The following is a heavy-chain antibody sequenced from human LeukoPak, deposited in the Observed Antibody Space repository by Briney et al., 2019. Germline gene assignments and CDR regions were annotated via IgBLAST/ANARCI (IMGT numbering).Heavy chain of an antibody. CDR1: GFTFSSYS. J-gene: IGHJ3*02. CDR3: AREQHSSWYSSAFDI. V-gene: IGHV3-21*01. CDR2: ISSSSSYI. D-gene: IGHD6-13*01. Sequence: GGSLRLSCAASGFTFSSYSMNWVRQAPGKGLEWVSSISSSSSYIYYADSVKGGFTISRDNAKNSLYLQMNSLRAEDTAVYYCAREQHSSWYSSAFDIWGQGTMVTVSS.